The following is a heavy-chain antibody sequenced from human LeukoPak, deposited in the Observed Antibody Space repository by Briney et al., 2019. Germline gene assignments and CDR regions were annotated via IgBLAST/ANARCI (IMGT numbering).Heavy chain of an antibody. CDR2: ISGSGGST. Sequence: GGSLRLSRAASGFTFSSYAMSWVRQAPGKGLEWVSAISGSGGSTYYADSVKGRFTISRDNSKNTLYLQMNSLRAEDTAVYYCAKSDDILTGYFDPFDYWGQGTLVTVSS. CDR3: AKSDDILTGYFDPFDY. D-gene: IGHD3-9*01. V-gene: IGHV3-23*01. J-gene: IGHJ4*02. CDR1: GFTFSSYA.